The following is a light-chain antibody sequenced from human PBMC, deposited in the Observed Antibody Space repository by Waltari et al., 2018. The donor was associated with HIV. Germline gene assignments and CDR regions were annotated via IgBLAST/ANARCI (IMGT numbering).Light chain of an antibody. CDR3: LQLKTFPRT. V-gene: IGKV1-17*01. J-gene: IGKJ1*01. CDR2: GAS. Sequence: DIQMTQSPSSLSASVGDRVQMTCRASQGIGKDVGWYQQKPGKAPARLIYGASTLHIGVASRFSGGGSGTEFILTITSLQPEDSATYYCLQLKTFPRTFGQGTKVEV. CDR1: QGIGKD.